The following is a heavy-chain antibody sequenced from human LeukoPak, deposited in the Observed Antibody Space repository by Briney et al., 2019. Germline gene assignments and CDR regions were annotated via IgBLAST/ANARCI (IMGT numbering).Heavy chain of an antibody. D-gene: IGHD2-15*01. CDR3: AKHTLAAPATPLDF. Sequence: NPGGSLRLSCTASVFTLYYSFMRGLRQAPGKGLEWISYISSRSTTIYYADSVKGRFTISRDNAKNSLYLQINSLRVQDTALFYCAKHTLAAPATPLDFWGQGTLVTVSS. CDR1: VFTLYYSF. CDR2: ISSRSTTI. V-gene: IGHV3-11*01. J-gene: IGHJ4*02.